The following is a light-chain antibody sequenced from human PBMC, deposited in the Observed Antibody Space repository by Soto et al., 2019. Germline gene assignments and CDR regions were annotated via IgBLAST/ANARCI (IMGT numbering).Light chain of an antibody. V-gene: IGLV2-14*01. J-gene: IGLJ1*01. CDR1: SSDVGGYNY. Sequence: QSVLTQPASVSGSPGQSITISCTGTSSDVGGYNYVSWYQQHPGKAPKLMIYDVSNRPSGVSNRFSGSKSGNTASLTISGLQAEDEADYYCSSYTSSSPYYAFGTGTKVTVL. CDR3: SSYTSSSPYYA. CDR2: DVS.